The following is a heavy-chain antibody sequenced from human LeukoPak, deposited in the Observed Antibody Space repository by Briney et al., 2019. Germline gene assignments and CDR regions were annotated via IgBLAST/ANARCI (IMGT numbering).Heavy chain of an antibody. CDR1: GFTFSSYW. D-gene: IGHD7-27*01. CDR2: IKQDGNEK. J-gene: IGHJ4*02. V-gene: IGHV3-7*03. CDR3: ARPLGKGQDY. Sequence: PGGSLRLSCATSGFTFSSYWMTWVRQAPGKGLEWVANIKQDGNEKYYVDSVKGRFTISRDNAKNSLYLQMNSLRAEDTAVYYCARPLGKGQDYWGQGTLVTVSS.